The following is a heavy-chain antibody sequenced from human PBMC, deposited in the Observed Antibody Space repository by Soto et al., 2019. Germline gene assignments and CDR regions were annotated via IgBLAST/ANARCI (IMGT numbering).Heavy chain of an antibody. CDR1: GGTFSSYA. D-gene: IGHD4-17*01. V-gene: IGHV1-69*05. J-gene: IGHJ5*02. CDR2: IIPIFGTA. Sequence: GASVKVSCKASGGTFSSYAISWVRQAPGQGLEWMGGIIPIFGTANYAQKFQERVTITRDMSTSTAYVELSSLRSEDTAVYYCAAEIDGDYESGWFDPWGQGTLVTVSS. CDR3: AAEIDGDYESGWFDP.